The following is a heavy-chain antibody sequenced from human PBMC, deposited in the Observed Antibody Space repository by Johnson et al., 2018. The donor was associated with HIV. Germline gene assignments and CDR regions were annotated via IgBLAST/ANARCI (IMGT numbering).Heavy chain of an antibody. D-gene: IGHD2-15*01. J-gene: IGHJ3*02. CDR1: GFTFSSYD. Sequence: VQLVESGGGLKQPGGSLRLSCAASGFTFSSYDMHWVRQATGKGLEWVSTIGTAGDTSYQGSVKGRLTVSREDAKNSLYLQMNSLRAGDTALYYCARAVCRGGRCYSHDAFDIWGQGTMVTVSS. V-gene: IGHV3-13*01. CDR2: IGTAGDT. CDR3: ARAVCRGGRCYSHDAFDI.